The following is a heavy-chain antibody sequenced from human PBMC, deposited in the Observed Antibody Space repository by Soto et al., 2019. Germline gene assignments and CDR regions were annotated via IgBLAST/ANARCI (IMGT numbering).Heavy chain of an antibody. CDR3: AREYPSSSYTPTWFDP. V-gene: IGHV3-74*01. Sequence: GSLRLSCAASGFTFSSHWMHWVRQAPGKGLVWVSRINSDGSSTSYADSVKGRFTISRDNAKNTLYLQMNSLRAEDTAVYYCAREYPSSSYTPTWFDPWGQGTLVTVSS. J-gene: IGHJ5*02. D-gene: IGHD3-16*02. CDR1: GFTFSSHW. CDR2: INSDGSST.